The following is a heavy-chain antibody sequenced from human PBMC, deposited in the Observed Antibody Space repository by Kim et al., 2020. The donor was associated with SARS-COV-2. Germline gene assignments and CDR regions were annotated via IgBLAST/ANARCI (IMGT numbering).Heavy chain of an antibody. CDR2: IYYSGST. D-gene: IGHD2-2*01. J-gene: IGHJ5*02. V-gene: IGHV4-59*13. CDR1: GASISSYY. CDR3: ARGYCSSTSCYLFDP. Sequence: SETLSLTCTVSGASISSYYWSWIRQPPGKGLEWIGYIYYSGSTNYNPSLKSRVTISVDTSKNQFSLKLSSVPAADTAVYYCARGYCSSTSCYLFDPWGQGTLVTVSS.